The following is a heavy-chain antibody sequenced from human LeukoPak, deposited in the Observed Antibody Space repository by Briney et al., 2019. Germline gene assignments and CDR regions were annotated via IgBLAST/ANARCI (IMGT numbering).Heavy chain of an antibody. D-gene: IGHD3-22*01. CDR1: GFTFSSYA. V-gene: IGHV3-23*01. CDR2: ISGSGGST. CDR3: AKEMPQFTDYDHSGRGYWVDYSDY. J-gene: IGHJ4*02. Sequence: GGSLRLSCAASGFTFSSYAMSWVRQAPGKGLEWVAAISGSGGSTYYADSMRGLFTIARDNSDNMLFLQMNNLRPEGTAVYYCAKEMPQFTDYDHSGRGYWVDYSDYWGQGTLVTVSS.